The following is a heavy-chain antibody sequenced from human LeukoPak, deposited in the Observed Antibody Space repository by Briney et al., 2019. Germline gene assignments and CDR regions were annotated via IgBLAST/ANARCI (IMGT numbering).Heavy chain of an antibody. D-gene: IGHD5-24*01. CDR1: GFTVSSNY. CDR2: IYSGGST. J-gene: IGHJ4*02. Sequence: GGSLRLSCAASGFTVSSNYMSWVRQAPGKGLEWVSVIYSGGSTYYADSVKGRFTISRDNSKNTLYLQMNSLRAEDTAVYYCARIHFVEMATLLVDYWGQGTLVTVSS. CDR3: ARIHFVEMATLLVDY. V-gene: IGHV3-66*01.